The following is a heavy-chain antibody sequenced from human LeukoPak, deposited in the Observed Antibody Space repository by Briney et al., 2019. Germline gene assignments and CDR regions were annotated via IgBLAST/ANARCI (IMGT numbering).Heavy chain of an antibody. CDR3: ARARRGGYELIDY. J-gene: IGHJ4*02. V-gene: IGHV4-34*01. Sequence: PSETLSLTCAAYGGSFSGYYWSWIRQPPGKGLEWIGEINHSGSTNYNPSLKSRVTISVDTSKNQFSLKLSSVTAADTAVYYCARARRGGYELIDYWGQGTLVTVSS. CDR1: GGSFSGYY. CDR2: INHSGST. D-gene: IGHD5-12*01.